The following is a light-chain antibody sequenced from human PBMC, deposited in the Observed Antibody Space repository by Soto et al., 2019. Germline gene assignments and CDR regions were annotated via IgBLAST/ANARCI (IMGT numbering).Light chain of an antibody. CDR3: QQYNPYSPWT. Sequence: IQMTQPPSSLSASVGDRVTITCRASQGIRNDLGWYQQKPGKAPKLLIYAASSLQSGVPSRFSGSGSGTEFTLTISSLQPDDFATYYCQQYNPYSPWTFGQGTKVDI. J-gene: IGKJ1*01. CDR1: QGIRND. CDR2: AAS. V-gene: IGKV1-17*01.